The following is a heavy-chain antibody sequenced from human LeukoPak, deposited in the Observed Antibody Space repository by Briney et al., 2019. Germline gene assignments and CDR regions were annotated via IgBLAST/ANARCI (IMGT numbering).Heavy chain of an antibody. CDR3: ARDGGYGYFDY. Sequence: GGSLRLSCAASGFTFSSYAMHWVRQAPGKGLEWVAVISYDGSNKYYADSVKGRFTISRDNSKNTLYLQMNSLRAEDTAVYYCARDGGYGYFDYWGQGTLVTVSS. CDR2: ISYDGSNK. V-gene: IGHV3-30*04. CDR1: GFTFSSYA. J-gene: IGHJ4*02. D-gene: IGHD5-18*01.